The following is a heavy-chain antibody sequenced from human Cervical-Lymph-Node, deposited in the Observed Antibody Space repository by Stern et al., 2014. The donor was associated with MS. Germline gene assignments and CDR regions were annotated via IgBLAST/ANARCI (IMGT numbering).Heavy chain of an antibody. CDR1: GFTFSDYY. CDR2: ISRVGTSV. D-gene: IGHD2-15*01. J-gene: IGHJ4*02. Sequence: VQLVESGGGLVKAGGSLRVSCAASGFTFSDYYMSWIRQAPGKGLEWVSYISRVGTSVYYAESVEGRFTISRDNAKNSLFLQMNSLRAEDTAIYYCVRDLCKSRICYPFDYWGQGTPVTVSS. V-gene: IGHV3-11*01. CDR3: VRDLCKSRICYPFDY.